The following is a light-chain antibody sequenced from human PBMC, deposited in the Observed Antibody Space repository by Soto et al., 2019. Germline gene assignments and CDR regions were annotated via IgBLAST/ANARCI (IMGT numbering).Light chain of an antibody. J-gene: IGLJ1*01. CDR1: SSDIGTYYY. CDR3: SSYTANGTYV. Sequence: QSVLTQPASVSGSPGQSITISCTGSSSDIGTYYYVSWYQQHPGKAPRIMIHEVANRPSGVSDRFSGSKSGSTASLTISALQDEDEGDYYCSSYTANGTYVFGSGTKLTVL. CDR2: EVA. V-gene: IGLV2-14*01.